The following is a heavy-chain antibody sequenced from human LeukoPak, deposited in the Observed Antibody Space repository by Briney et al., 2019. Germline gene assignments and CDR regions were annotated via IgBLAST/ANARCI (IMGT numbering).Heavy chain of an antibody. CDR2: ISAYNGNT. J-gene: IGHJ4*02. D-gene: IGHD4-17*01. Sequence: ASVKVSCKASGYTFTSNYIHWVRQAPGQGLEWMGWISAYNGNTNYAQKLQGRVTMTTDTSTSTAYMELRSLRSDDTAVYYCARDLSDYGDYSVDYWGQGTLVTVSS. CDR3: ARDLSDYGDYSVDY. CDR1: GYTFTSNY. V-gene: IGHV1-18*04.